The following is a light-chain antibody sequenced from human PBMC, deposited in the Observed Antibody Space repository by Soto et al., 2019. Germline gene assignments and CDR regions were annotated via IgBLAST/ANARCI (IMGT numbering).Light chain of an antibody. V-gene: IGLV2-14*03. CDR3: NSYTTSSTRV. Sequence: QSALTQPASVSGSPGQSITISCTGTSSDVGGYTSVSWYQQHPGKAPKLMIYDVSNRPSGVSDRFSGSKSGNTASLTISGLQAEDEADYYFNSYTTSSTRVFGTGTKLTVL. J-gene: IGLJ1*01. CDR2: DVS. CDR1: SSDVGGYTS.